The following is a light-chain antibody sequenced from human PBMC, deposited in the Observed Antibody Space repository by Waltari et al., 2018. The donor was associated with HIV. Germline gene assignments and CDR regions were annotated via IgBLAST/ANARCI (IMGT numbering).Light chain of an antibody. CDR1: RSIRTY. CDR3: QQTYITPCT. V-gene: IGKV1-39*01. CDR2: AAS. J-gene: IGKJ3*01. Sequence: DIQLTQPPSSLSASLGDSPSITCRASRSIRTYLNWYQQKPGQAPKLVIFAASNVQSGVPQRFSGSGSETDFTLTISSLQPEDLATYFCQQTYITPCTFGPGTTVAIK.